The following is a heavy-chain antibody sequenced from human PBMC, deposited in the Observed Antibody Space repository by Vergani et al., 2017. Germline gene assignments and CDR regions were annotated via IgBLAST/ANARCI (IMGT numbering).Heavy chain of an antibody. V-gene: IGHV3-23*03. CDR3: ARDSLIDGYNQDYYYYGMDV. Sequence: EVQLLESGGGLVQPGGSLRLSCAASGFTFSSYAMSWVRQAPGKGLEWVSVIYSGGSTYYADSVKGRFTISRDNSKNTLYLQMNSLRAEDTAVYYCARDSLIDGYNQDYYYYGMDVWGQGTTVTVSS. D-gene: IGHD5-24*01. J-gene: IGHJ6*02. CDR2: IYSGGST. CDR1: GFTFSSYA.